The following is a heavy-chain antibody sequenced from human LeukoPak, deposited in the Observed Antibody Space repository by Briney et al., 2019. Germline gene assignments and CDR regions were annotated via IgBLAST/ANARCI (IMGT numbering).Heavy chain of an antibody. J-gene: IGHJ4*02. CDR1: GYTFTNYA. V-gene: IGHV1-18*01. D-gene: IGHD6-13*01. CDR3: AREAGSGSWYPSDY. CDR2: ISAYDGST. Sequence: ASVKVSCKASGYTFTNYAITWVRQAPGQGLEWMGWISAYDGSTNYAQKFQGRVTMTTDPSTSTAYMELRSLRSDDTAVYYCAREAGSGSWYPSDYWGQGTPVTVSS.